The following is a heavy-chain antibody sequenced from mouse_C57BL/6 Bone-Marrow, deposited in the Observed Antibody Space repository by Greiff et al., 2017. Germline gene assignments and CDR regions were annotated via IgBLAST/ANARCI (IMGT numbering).Heavy chain of an antibody. J-gene: IGHJ1*03. D-gene: IGHD1-1*01. Sequence: QVQLQQPGAELVKPGASVKVSCKASGYTFTSYWMHWVKQRPGQGLEWIGRIHPSDSDTNYNQQFKGKATLTVDKSSSTAYMQLSSLTSEDSAVYYCAITYYYGSSYEYFDVCGTGTTVTVSS. CDR1: GYTFTSYW. CDR2: IHPSDSDT. V-gene: IGHV1-74*01. CDR3: AITYYYGSSYEYFDV.